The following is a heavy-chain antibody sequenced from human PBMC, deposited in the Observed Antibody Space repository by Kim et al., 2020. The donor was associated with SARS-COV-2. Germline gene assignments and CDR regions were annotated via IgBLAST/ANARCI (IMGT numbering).Heavy chain of an antibody. CDR3: ARGKSSSSSRYYYGMDV. CDR2: INHSGST. Sequence: SETLSLTCAVYGGSFSGYYWSWIRQPPGKGLEWIGEINHSGSTNYNPSLKSRVTISVDTSKNQFSLKLSSVTAADTAVYYCARGKSSSSSRYYYGMDVWGQGTTVTVSS. V-gene: IGHV4-34*01. CDR1: GGSFSGYY. D-gene: IGHD6-6*01. J-gene: IGHJ6*02.